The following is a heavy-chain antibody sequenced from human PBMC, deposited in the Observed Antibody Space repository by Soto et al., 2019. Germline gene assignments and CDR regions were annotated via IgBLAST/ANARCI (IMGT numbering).Heavy chain of an antibody. Sequence: QVQLVQSGAEVKKPGASVKVSCKASGYTFTSYGISWVRQAPGQGLEWMGWISAYNGNTNYAQKLQGRVTMTPDTSTSTGYMELRSLRSDDTAVYYCARSFYDYVWGSYRYDDYWGQGTLVTVSS. CDR1: GYTFTSYG. J-gene: IGHJ4*02. D-gene: IGHD3-16*02. V-gene: IGHV1-18*01. CDR3: ARSFYDYVWGSYRYDDY. CDR2: ISAYNGNT.